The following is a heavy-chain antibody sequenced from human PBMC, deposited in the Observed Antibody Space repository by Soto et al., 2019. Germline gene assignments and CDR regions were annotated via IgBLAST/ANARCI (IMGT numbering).Heavy chain of an antibody. CDR1: GGSISIYY. J-gene: IGHJ4*02. CDR3: ARDASDYGDYTLDY. CDR2: IYYSGST. D-gene: IGHD4-17*01. V-gene: IGHV4-59*01. Sequence: PSETLSLTCTVSGGSISIYYWSWIRQPPGKGLEWIGYIYYSGSTNYNPSLKSRVTISVDTSKNQFSLKLSSVTAADTAVYYCARDASDYGDYTLDYWGQGTLVTVSS.